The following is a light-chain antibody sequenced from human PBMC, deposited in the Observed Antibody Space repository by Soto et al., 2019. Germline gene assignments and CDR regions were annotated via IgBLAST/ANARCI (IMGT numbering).Light chain of an antibody. J-gene: IGKJ5*01. V-gene: IGKV1-12*01. CDR3: QQANSFPIT. Sequence: DIQMTQSPSSVSASVGDRVTVTCRASQGISSWLAWYQKKPGKAPKLLIYAASSLQSGVPSRFSGSGSGTDFTLTISSLQPEDCAIYFCQQANSFPITFGKGTRLEIK. CDR2: AAS. CDR1: QGISSW.